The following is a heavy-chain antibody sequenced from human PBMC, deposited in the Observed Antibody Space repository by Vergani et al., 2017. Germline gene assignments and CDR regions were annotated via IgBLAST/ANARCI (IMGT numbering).Heavy chain of an antibody. V-gene: IGHV4-31*03. CDR1: GGSISSGSYY. CDR2: IYYSGST. J-gene: IGHJ4*02. Sequence: QVQLQESGPGLVKPSQTLSLTCTVSGGSISSGSYYWSWIRQPAGKGLEWIGYIYYSGSTYYNPSLKSRVTISVDTSKNQFSLKLSSVTAADTAVYYCARETEYYDILTGYYKPGVFDYWGQGTLVTVSS. D-gene: IGHD3-9*01. CDR3: ARETEYYDILTGYYKPGVFDY.